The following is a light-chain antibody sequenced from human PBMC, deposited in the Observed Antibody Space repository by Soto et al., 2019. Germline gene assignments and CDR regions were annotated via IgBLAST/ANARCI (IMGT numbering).Light chain of an antibody. J-gene: IGLJ2*01. CDR1: SSNIGAGYD. Sequence: QSVLTQPPSVSGAPGQRVTISCTGSSSNIGAGYDVHWYQQLPGTAPKLLIYGNSNRPSGFPDRFSGSKSGTSASLAITGLQAEDEADYYCQSYDSSLSGLLFGGGTKLTVL. CDR2: GNS. V-gene: IGLV1-40*01. CDR3: QSYDSSLSGLL.